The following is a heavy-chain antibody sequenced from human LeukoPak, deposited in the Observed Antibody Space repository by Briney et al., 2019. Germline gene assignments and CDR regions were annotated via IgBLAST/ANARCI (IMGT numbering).Heavy chain of an antibody. CDR2: ITSSSTYI. D-gene: IGHD1-26*01. V-gene: IGHV3-21*01. Sequence: GRTLRLSCAASGFTFSSYSMNGVRQAPGKGLEWVSSITSSSTYIYYAHSVKGTFTISRDNAKNSVFLQTNSLRAEDTAMYSCARSFSGSYGCDYWGQGTLVTVSS. CDR1: GFTFSSYS. CDR3: ARSFSGSYGCDY. J-gene: IGHJ4*02.